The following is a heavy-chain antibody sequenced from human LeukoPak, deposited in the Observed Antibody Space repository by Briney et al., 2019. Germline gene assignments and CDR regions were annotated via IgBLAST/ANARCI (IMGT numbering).Heavy chain of an antibody. CDR3: AKDMGRWFGELTYFDY. D-gene: IGHD3-10*01. Sequence: GGSLRLSCAASGFTFSSYAMSWVRQAPGKGLEWVSAISGSGGSTYYADSVKSRFTISRDNSKNTLYLQMNSLRAEDTAVYYCAKDMGRWFGELTYFDYWGQGTLVTVSS. CDR2: ISGSGGST. J-gene: IGHJ4*02. CDR1: GFTFSSYA. V-gene: IGHV3-23*01.